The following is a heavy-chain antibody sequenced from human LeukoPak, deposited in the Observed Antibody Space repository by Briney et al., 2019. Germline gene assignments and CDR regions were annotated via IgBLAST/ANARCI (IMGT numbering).Heavy chain of an antibody. Sequence: GGSLRLSCAASGFTFSSYAMSWVRQAPGKGLEWVSAISGSGGSTYYADSVKGRFTISRDNSKNTLYLQMNSLRAEDTAVYYCAKGGLWDYYDSSGYYMPFDYWGQGTLVTVSS. V-gene: IGHV3-23*01. CDR2: ISGSGGST. D-gene: IGHD3-22*01. J-gene: IGHJ4*02. CDR3: AKGGLWDYYDSSGYYMPFDY. CDR1: GFTFSSYA.